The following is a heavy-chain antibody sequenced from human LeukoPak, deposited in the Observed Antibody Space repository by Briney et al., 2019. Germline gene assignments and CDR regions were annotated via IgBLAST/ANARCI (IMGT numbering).Heavy chain of an antibody. CDR3: ARRCSGGSCYYRIDTFDI. Sequence: AVTLSLTCTVSGGSISSSSYYWDWIRQPPGKGLEWIARIDYSGSTYYNPSPKSGVTISVDTSKNQFSLKLNSVTAADTAVYYCARRCSGGSCYYRIDTFDIWGQGTMVTVSS. CDR2: IDYSGST. J-gene: IGHJ3*02. V-gene: IGHV4-39*01. D-gene: IGHD2-15*01. CDR1: GGSISSSSYY.